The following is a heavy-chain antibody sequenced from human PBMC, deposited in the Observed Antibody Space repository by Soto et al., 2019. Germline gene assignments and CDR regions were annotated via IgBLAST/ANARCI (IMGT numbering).Heavy chain of an antibody. CDR1: VYTFTSYY. CDR2: INPSGGST. J-gene: IGHJ3*02. Sequence: XSVKVSCKASVYTFTSYYMHWVRQAPGQGLEWMGIINPSGGSTSYAQKFQGRVTMTRDTSTSTVYMELSSLRSEDTAVYYCARNQLRGSDAFDIWGQGSMVTVSS. CDR3: ARNQLRGSDAFDI. D-gene: IGHD3-10*01. V-gene: IGHV1-46*01.